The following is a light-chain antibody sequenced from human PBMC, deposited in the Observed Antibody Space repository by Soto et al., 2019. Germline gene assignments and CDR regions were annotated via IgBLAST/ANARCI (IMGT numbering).Light chain of an antibody. V-gene: IGKV2-30*02. J-gene: IGKJ1*01. CDR2: KVS. CDR1: QSLIHSDGDTY. Sequence: DVVMTQSPLSLPVTLGQPASISCRSSQSLIHSDGDTYLNWFQQRPGQSPRRLIYKVSDRDSGGPDRFTGSGSGTDFTLKISRVEADDVGVYYCMQGTHWPWTFGQGTEVEIK. CDR3: MQGTHWPWT.